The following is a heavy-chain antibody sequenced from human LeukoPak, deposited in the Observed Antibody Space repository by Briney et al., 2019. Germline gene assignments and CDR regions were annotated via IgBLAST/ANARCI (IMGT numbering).Heavy chain of an antibody. J-gene: IGHJ4*02. CDR3: ARELPGGYYNY. Sequence: PSETLSLTCTVSGGSISSYYWSWIRQPPGKGLEWIGYIYYSGSTNYNPSLKSRVTVSVDTSKNQFSLKLSSVTAADTAVYYCARELPGGYYNYWGQGALVTAAS. CDR2: IYYSGST. V-gene: IGHV4-59*01. CDR1: GGSISSYY. D-gene: IGHD3-10*01.